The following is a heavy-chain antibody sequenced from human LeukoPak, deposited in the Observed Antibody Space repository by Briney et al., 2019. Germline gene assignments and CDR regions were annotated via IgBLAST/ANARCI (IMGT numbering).Heavy chain of an antibody. CDR2: ISSGGSII. CDR1: GFTFSDYY. D-gene: IGHD1-26*01. V-gene: IGHV3-11*01. Sequence: PRGSLRLSCAASGFTFSDYYMSWIRQAPGKGLGWVSFISSGGSIIYYADSVKGRFTISRDNAKNSLYPQMNSLRAEDTAVYYCARDVSGSRLLDYWGQGTLVTVSS. CDR3: ARDVSGSRLLDY. J-gene: IGHJ4*02.